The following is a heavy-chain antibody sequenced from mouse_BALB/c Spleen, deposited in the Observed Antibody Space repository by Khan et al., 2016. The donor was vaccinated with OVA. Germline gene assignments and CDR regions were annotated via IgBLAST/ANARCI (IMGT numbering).Heavy chain of an antibody. CDR1: GYSITSDYA. CDR2: ISYSGNT. Sequence: EVQLVESGPGLVKPSQSLSLTCTVTGYSITSDYAWNWIWQFPGNKLEWLGYISYSGNTNYNPSLKSRISVTRDTSKNQFFLQLNSVTTEDTATYGCTRVYGWDFDYWGEGTTLTVSS. D-gene: IGHD2-10*02. V-gene: IGHV3-2*02. J-gene: IGHJ2*01. CDR3: TRVYGWDFDY.